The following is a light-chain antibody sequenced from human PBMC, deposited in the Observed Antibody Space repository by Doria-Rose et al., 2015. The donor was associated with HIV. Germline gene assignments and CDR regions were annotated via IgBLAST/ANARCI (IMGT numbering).Light chain of an antibody. CDR3: QQYYDTPS. Sequence: DIQVTQSPESLGMSLGEMATLNCKSNQSLLYTSKNYLAWYQQKPGQPPKLLIYWASTRQSGVPAQFSGSGSGTDFTLTISSLEAEDVAVYYCQQYYDTPSFGPGTTVDIK. V-gene: IGKV4-1*01. CDR1: QSLLYTSKNY. J-gene: IGKJ3*01. CDR2: WAS.